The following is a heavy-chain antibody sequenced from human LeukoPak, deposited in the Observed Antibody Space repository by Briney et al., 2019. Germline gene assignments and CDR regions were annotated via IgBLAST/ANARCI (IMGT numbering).Heavy chain of an antibody. CDR2: TYARGSP. CDR1: GGSISSYY. Sequence: RSETLSLTCSVSGGSISSYYWSWIRQPAGKGLEWIGRTYARGSPTFNPSLKSRVTISVDTSNNQFSLNLSSVTAADTAVYYCARTDYRAWGQGTLVTVSS. V-gene: IGHV4-4*07. J-gene: IGHJ5*02. D-gene: IGHD4-11*01. CDR3: ARTDYRA.